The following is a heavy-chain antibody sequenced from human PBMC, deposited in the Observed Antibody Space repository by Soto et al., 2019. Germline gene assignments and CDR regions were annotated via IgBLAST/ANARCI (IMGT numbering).Heavy chain of an antibody. CDR2: INPSDSYT. Sequence: PGESLKISCKGSGYSFTSYWISWVRQMPGKGLEWMGRINPSDSYTNYSPSFQGHVTIAADKSISTAYLQWSSLKASDTAMYYCARLPILTGYYLYYYYGMDVWGKGTTVTVS. J-gene: IGHJ6*04. CDR3: ARLPILTGYYLYYYYGMDV. V-gene: IGHV5-10-1*01. CDR1: GYSFTSYW. D-gene: IGHD3-9*01.